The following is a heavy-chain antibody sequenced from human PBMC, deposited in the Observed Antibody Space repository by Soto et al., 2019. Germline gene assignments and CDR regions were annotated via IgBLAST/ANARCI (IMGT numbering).Heavy chain of an antibody. Sequence: EVQLVESGGGLVKPGGSLRLSCAASGFTFSTYSMNWVRQAPGKGLEWVSSISSSSTYIYYADSVKGRFTISRDNAKKPLYLQMNSLRAEDTAVYYCARVAGTGMVLYMDVWGKGTTVTVSS. J-gene: IGHJ6*03. CDR1: GFTFSTYS. CDR3: ARVAGTGMVLYMDV. D-gene: IGHD5-18*01. V-gene: IGHV3-21*01. CDR2: ISSSSTYI.